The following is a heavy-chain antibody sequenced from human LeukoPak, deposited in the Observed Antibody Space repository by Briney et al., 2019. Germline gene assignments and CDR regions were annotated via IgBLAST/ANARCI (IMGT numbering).Heavy chain of an antibody. CDR2: ISYDGNHK. D-gene: IGHD1-26*01. J-gene: IGHJ4*02. CDR3: ARARNGTLKY. Sequence: GRSLRLSCAASGFIFSHYAMHWVRQAPGKGLEWVAVISYDGNHKYYADSVKGRFTISRDNSKNTLYVQMNSLRAEDTAVYYCARARNGTLKYWGQGTLVTVCS. V-gene: IGHV3-30*01. CDR1: GFIFSHYA.